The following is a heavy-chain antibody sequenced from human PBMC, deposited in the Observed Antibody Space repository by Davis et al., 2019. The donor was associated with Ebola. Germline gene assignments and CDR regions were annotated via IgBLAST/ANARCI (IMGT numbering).Heavy chain of an antibody. CDR3: ARVPATVTTYYYYYGMDV. J-gene: IGHJ6*02. Sequence: SVKVSCKASGGTFSSYAISWVRQAPGQGLEWMGGIIPIFGTANYAQKFQGRVTITADKSTSTAYMELSSLRSEDTAVYYCARVPATVTTYYYYYGMDVWGQGTTVTVSS. V-gene: IGHV1-69*06. CDR1: GGTFSSYA. CDR2: IIPIFGTA. D-gene: IGHD4-11*01.